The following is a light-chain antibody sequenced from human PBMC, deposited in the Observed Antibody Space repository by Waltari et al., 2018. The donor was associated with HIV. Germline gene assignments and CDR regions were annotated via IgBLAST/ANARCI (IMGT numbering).Light chain of an antibody. CDR1: PAPVSYSHY. CDR3: MLFFRSSYL. Sequence: QPVVTQEPSLTVAPVGTVTLTCGSAPAPVSYSHYQNWFQPKPGQPPRPLFYSSDRRHSATPARFSASLVADRATLTLSNVWPDDQADYFCMLFFRSSYLFGGGTKVTVL. CDR2: SSD. V-gene: IGLV7-43*01. J-gene: IGLJ2*01.